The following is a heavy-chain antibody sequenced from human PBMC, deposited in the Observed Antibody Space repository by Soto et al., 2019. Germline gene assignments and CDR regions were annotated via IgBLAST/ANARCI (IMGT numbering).Heavy chain of an antibody. Sequence: EVQLVESGGGFVQPGGSLRLSCAASGFTVSSNYMSWVRQAPGKGPEWVSVVYAGGSTYYADSVKGRFTISRDNSKNTLYLQMNSLRVEDTAVYYCARDRGFWSGWDYWGQGTLVTVSS. D-gene: IGHD3-3*01. J-gene: IGHJ4*02. CDR2: VYAGGST. V-gene: IGHV3-66*01. CDR3: ARDRGFWSGWDY. CDR1: GFTVSSNY.